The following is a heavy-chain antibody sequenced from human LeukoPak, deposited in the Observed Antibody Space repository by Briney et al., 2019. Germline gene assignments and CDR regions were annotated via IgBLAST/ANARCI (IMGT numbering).Heavy chain of an antibody. V-gene: IGHV4-34*01. Sequence: SSETLSLTCAVYGGSFSGYYWSWIRQPPGKGLEWIGEINHSGSTNYNPSLKSRVTISVDTSKNQFSLKLSSVTAADTAVYYCARRLVVSDAFDIWGQGTMVTVSS. D-gene: IGHD3-22*01. CDR2: INHSGST. J-gene: IGHJ3*02. CDR1: GGSFSGYY. CDR3: ARRLVVSDAFDI.